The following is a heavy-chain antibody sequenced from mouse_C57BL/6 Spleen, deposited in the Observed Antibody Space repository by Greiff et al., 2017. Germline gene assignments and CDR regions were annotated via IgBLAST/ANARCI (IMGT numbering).Heavy chain of an antibody. Sequence: VQLQQSGPELVKPGASVKISCKASGYAFSSSWMNWVKQRPGKGLEWIGRIYPGDGDTNYNGKFKGKATLTADKSSSTAYMQLSSLTSEDSAVYFCARKSNYNAMDYWGPGTSVTVSS. CDR1: GYAFSSSW. CDR3: ARKSNYNAMDY. V-gene: IGHV1-82*01. D-gene: IGHD2-5*01. J-gene: IGHJ4*01. CDR2: IYPGDGDT.